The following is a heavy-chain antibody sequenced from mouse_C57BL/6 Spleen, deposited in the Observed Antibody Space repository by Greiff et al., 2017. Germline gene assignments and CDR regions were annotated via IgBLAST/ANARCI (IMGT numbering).Heavy chain of an antibody. CDR3: ARCGYLYAMDY. CDR2: IYPGSGST. V-gene: IGHV1-55*01. CDR1: GYTFTSYW. D-gene: IGHD2-2*01. Sequence: QVHVKQPGAELVKPGASVKMSCKASGYTFTSYWITWVKQRPGQGLEWIGDIYPGSGSTNYNEKFKSKATLTVATSSSTAYLQLSGLTSEDSAVYYCARCGYLYAMDYWGQGTSVTVSS. J-gene: IGHJ4*01.